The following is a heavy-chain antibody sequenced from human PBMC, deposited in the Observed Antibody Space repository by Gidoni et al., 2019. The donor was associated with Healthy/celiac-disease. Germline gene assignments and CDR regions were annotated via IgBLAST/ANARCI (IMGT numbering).Heavy chain of an antibody. CDR1: GGSISISSYY. Sequence: QLQLQESGPGLVKPSETLSLTCTVSGGSISISSYYWGWIRQPPGKGLEWIGSTYYSGSTYYNPSLKSRVTISVDTSKNQFSLKLSSVTAADTAVYYCARALSAVTSIFDYWGQGTLVTVSS. V-gene: IGHV4-39*07. CDR2: TYYSGST. J-gene: IGHJ4*02. CDR3: ARALSAVTSIFDY. D-gene: IGHD4-17*01.